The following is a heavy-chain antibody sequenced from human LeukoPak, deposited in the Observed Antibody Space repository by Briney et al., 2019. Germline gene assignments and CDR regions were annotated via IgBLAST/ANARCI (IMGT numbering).Heavy chain of an antibody. D-gene: IGHD1-1*01. CDR3: ARVAKERVGGVYYFDY. Sequence: GXSLRLSCAASGFTFSDYDMHWVRQATGKGLEWVSAIGTAGDTYYTSSVKGRFTISREDAKNSLYLQMNSLRAGDTAVYYCARVAKERVGGVYYFDYWGQGTLVTVSS. J-gene: IGHJ4*02. CDR2: IGTAGDT. V-gene: IGHV3-13*01. CDR1: GFTFSDYD.